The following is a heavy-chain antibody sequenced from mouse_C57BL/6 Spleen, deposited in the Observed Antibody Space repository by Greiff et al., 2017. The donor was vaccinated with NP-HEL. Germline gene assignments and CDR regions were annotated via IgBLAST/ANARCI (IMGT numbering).Heavy chain of an antibody. J-gene: IGHJ3*01. Sequence: QVQLQQPGAELVKPGASVKLSCKASGYTFTGYWMHWVKQGPGRGLGGIGRIDPNSGGTKYNEKFKSKATLTVDKPSSTAYMQLSSLTSEDSAVYYCARGTIYYDYEFAYWGQGTLVTVSA. CDR3: ARGTIYYDYEFAY. CDR2: IDPNSGGT. V-gene: IGHV1-72*01. D-gene: IGHD2-4*01. CDR1: GYTFTGYW.